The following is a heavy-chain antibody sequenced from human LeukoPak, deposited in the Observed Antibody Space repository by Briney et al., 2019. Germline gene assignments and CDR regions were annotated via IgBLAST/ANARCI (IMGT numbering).Heavy chain of an antibody. D-gene: IGHD2-21*02. Sequence: SETLSLTCTVSGGSISSYYWSWIRQPPGKGLEWIGYIYYSGSTNYSPSLKSRVTISVDTSKNQFSLKLSSVTAADTAVYYCARYLGVTAYFDYRGQGTLVTVSS. CDR2: IYYSGST. CDR3: ARYLGVTAYFDY. V-gene: IGHV4-59*01. CDR1: GGSISSYY. J-gene: IGHJ4*02.